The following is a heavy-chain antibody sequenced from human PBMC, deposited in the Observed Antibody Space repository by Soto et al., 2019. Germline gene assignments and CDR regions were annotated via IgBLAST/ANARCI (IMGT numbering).Heavy chain of an antibody. V-gene: IGHV3-7*03. CDR3: ARDRERVTVNGGIALGAMEV. Sequence: QPGRSLRLSCAASGFTFNYYWMTWVRQAPGKGLEWVANVKPDGSATFYADSLKGRFTISRDNAKNSVSLQMDSLRADDTAVYYCARDRERVTVNGGIALGAMEVWGHGTTVTVSS. D-gene: IGHD3-22*01. CDR2: VKPDGSAT. CDR1: GFTFNYYW. J-gene: IGHJ6*02.